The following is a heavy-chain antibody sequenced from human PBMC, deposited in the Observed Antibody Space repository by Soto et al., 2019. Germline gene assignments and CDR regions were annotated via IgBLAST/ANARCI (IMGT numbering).Heavy chain of an antibody. J-gene: IGHJ4*02. CDR1: GFTFSSYA. D-gene: IGHD6-6*01. V-gene: IGHV3-23*01. CDR2: ISGSGGST. Sequence: GESLKISCAASGFTFSSYAMSWVRQAPGKGLEWVSAISGSGGSTYYADSVKGRFTISRDNSKNTLYLQMNSLRAEDTAVYYCEKDSSSSFKDPFDYWGQGTLVTVSS. CDR3: EKDSSSSFKDPFDY.